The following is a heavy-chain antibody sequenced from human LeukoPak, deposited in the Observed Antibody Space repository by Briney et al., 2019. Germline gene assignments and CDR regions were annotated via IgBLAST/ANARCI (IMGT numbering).Heavy chain of an antibody. J-gene: IGHJ3*02. CDR3: AREHNHKSIVGATRGAFDI. Sequence: ASVKVSCKASGYTFTSYDINWVRQATGQGLEWMGWMNPNSGNTGYAQKFQGRVTMTRNTSISTAYMELSSLRSEDTAVYYCAREHNHKSIVGATRGAFDIWGQGTMVTVSS. CDR2: MNPNSGNT. CDR1: GYTFTSYD. D-gene: IGHD1-26*01. V-gene: IGHV1-8*01.